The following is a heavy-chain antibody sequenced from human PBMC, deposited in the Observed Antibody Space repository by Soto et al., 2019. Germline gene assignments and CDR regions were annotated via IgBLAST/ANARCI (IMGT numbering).Heavy chain of an antibody. J-gene: IGHJ6*02. D-gene: IGHD2-21*02. CDR2: IYYSGST. CDR1: GGSISSGGYY. V-gene: IGHV4-31*03. Sequence: QVQLQESGPGLVKPSQTLSLTCTVSGGSISSGGYYCSWTRQHPGKGMEWIGYIYYSGSTYYTPSITCRVTISVDTSKNQPPLKLRAVTAADTAVYYCARFCGGDCHHGMDVWGQGTTVTVSS. CDR3: ARFCGGDCHHGMDV.